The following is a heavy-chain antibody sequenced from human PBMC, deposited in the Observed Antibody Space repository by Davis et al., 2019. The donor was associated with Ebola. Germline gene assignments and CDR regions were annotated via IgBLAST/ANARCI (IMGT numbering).Heavy chain of an antibody. Sequence: KVSCKGSGYSFTTHRIGWVRHMPGKRLEWMGIIYPGDSDTRYSPSFQGQVTISADKSISTAYLQWSSLKASDTAMYYCARRTYSSSWYFDYWGQGTLVTVSS. J-gene: IGHJ4*02. CDR1: GYSFTTHR. D-gene: IGHD6-13*01. CDR2: IYPGDSDT. V-gene: IGHV5-51*01. CDR3: ARRTYSSSWYFDY.